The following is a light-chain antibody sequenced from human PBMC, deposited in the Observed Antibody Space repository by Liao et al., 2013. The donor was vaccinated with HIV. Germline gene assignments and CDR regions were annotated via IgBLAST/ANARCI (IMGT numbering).Light chain of an antibody. Sequence: SYVLTQPPSVSVAPGKTARITCGGNNIGSKSVHWYQQKPGQAPVPVIYYDSDRPSGIPERFSGSNSGNTATLSISRVEAGDEADYYCQVWDSSSDQGVFGTGTKVTVL. V-gene: IGLV3-21*01. CDR1: NIGSKS. J-gene: IGLJ1*01. CDR2: YDS. CDR3: QVWDSSSDQGV.